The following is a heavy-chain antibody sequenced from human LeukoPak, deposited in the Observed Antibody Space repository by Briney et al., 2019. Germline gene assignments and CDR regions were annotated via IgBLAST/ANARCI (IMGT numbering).Heavy chain of an antibody. CDR1: GGSISSSSYY. CDR3: ARAYSGYDYY. J-gene: IGHJ4*02. V-gene: IGHV4-39*01. Sequence: SETLSLTCTVSGGSISSSSYYWGWIRQPPGKGLEWIGSIYYSGSTYYNPSLKSRFTISVDTSKNQFSLKLSSVTAADTAVYYCARAYSGYDYYWGQGTLVTVSS. D-gene: IGHD5-12*01. CDR2: IYYSGST.